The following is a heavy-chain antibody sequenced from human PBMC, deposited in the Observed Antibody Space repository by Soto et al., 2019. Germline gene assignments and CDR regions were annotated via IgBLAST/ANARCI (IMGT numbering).Heavy chain of an antibody. CDR2: FYPEIGER. Sequence: ASVKVSCKVSGYSLTELSIHWVRQAPGRGLEWMGGFYPEIGERVYAQNFQGKVTVTEDTSTQTAYMEVSSLRSEDTAVYYCARPYYDIFTGYRYTYGMAVWGQGTTVTVSS. J-gene: IGHJ6*02. CDR3: ARPYYDIFTGYRYTYGMAV. D-gene: IGHD3-9*01. V-gene: IGHV1-24*01. CDR1: GYSLTELS.